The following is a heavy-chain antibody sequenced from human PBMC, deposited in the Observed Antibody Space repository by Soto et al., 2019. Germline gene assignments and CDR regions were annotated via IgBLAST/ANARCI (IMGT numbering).Heavy chain of an antibody. CDR2: ISAYNGNT. CDR3: ARDYYYDNPGYYYYGMDV. V-gene: IGHV1-18*01. CDR1: GYTFTSYG. D-gene: IGHD3-22*01. J-gene: IGHJ6*02. Sequence: ASVKVSCKASGYTFTSYGISWVRQAPGQGLEWMGWISAYNGNTNYAQKLQGRVTMTTDTSTSTAYMELRSLRSDDTAVYYCARDYYYDNPGYYYYGMDVWGQGTTVTVSS.